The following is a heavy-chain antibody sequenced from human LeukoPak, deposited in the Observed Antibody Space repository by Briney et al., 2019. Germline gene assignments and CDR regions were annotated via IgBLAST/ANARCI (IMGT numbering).Heavy chain of an antibody. D-gene: IGHD5-24*01. CDR3: VRATITVMVGIPADAFDI. CDR2: IYYSGNT. V-gene: IGHV4-30-4*08. CDR1: GGSIRSGDYY. J-gene: IGHJ3*02. Sequence: SQTLSLTCTVSGGSIRSGDYYWSWIRPPPGKGLELVGYIYYSGNTYYNPSLKSRVTISVDTSKKHFSLKLSSVTAADTAVYYCVRATITVMVGIPADAFDIWGQGTMVTVSS.